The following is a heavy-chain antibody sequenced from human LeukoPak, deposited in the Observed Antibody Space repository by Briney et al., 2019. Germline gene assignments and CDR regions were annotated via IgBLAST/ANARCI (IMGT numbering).Heavy chain of an antibody. CDR1: GGSLSGYY. D-gene: IGHD5-18*01. J-gene: IGHJ4*02. Sequence: KPSETLSLTCAVYGGSLSGYYWSWIRQPPGKGLEWVGEINHSGSTNYNPSLKSRVTISVDTSKNQFSLKLSSVTAADTAVYYCAARQRRGYSYGPYYFDYWGQGTLVIVSS. CDR2: INHSGST. V-gene: IGHV4-34*01. CDR3: AARQRRGYSYGPYYFDY.